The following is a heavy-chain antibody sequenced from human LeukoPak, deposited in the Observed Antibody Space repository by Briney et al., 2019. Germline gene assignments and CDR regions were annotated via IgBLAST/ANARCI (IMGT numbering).Heavy chain of an antibody. CDR3: ARGPGTAVAGTVDY. V-gene: IGHV1-69*04. CDR1: GGTFSSYA. Sequence: SVKVSCKASGGTFSSYAISWVRQAPGQGLEWMGRIIPILGIANYAQKFQGRVTITADKSTSTAYMELSSLRSEDTAVYYCARGPGTAVAGTVDYWGQGTLVTVSS. J-gene: IGHJ4*02. D-gene: IGHD6-19*01. CDR2: IIPILGIA.